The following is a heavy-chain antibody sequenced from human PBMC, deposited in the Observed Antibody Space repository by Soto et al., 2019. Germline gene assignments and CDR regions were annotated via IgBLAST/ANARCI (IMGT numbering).Heavy chain of an antibody. CDR2: ISGSGGST. V-gene: IGHV3-23*01. J-gene: IGHJ6*03. CDR3: ARMDTILGVVILTGYYYYMDV. CDR1: GFTFSSYA. D-gene: IGHD3-3*01. Sequence: GGSLRLSCAASGFTFSSYAMSWVRQAPGKGLEWVSDISGSGGSTYYADSVKGRFTISRDNAKNSLYLQMNSLRAEDTAVYYCARMDTILGVVILTGYYYYMDVWGKGTTVTVSS.